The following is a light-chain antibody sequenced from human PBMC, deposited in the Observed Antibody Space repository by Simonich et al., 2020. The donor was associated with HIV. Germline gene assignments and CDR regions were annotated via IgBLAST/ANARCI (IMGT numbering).Light chain of an antibody. CDR3: QQYGSSPLT. J-gene: IGKJ4*01. CDR2: TST. CDR1: QSVLSSSNNKNS. V-gene: IGKV4-1*01. Sequence: DIVMTQSPDSLAVSLGEMATINCKSSQSVLSSSNNKNSVVWYQQKPGQTPRLLIFTSTSRTTGIPDRFSGSGSGTDFTLTISRLEPEDFAVYYCQQYGSSPLTFGGGTKVEIK.